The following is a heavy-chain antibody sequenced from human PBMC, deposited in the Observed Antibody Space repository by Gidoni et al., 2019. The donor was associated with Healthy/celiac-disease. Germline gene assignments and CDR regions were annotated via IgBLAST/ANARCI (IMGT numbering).Heavy chain of an antibody. CDR2: IYSCGST. J-gene: IGHJ6*02. CDR3: ARGPDYDILTDRNLNYYGMDV. CDR1: GFTVISNY. D-gene: IGHD3-9*01. Sequence: EVQLVETGGGLIQPGGSLRLSCAASGFTVISNYMSWVRQAPGKGLEWVSVIYSCGSTYYADSLKGRFTISRDNSKNTLYLQMNSLRAEDTAVYYCARGPDYDILTDRNLNYYGMDVWGQGTTVTVSS. V-gene: IGHV3-53*02.